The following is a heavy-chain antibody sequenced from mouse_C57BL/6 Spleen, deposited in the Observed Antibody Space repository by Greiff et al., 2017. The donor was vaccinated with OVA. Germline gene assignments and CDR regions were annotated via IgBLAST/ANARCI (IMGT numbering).Heavy chain of an antibody. V-gene: IGHV1-69*01. CDR2: IDPSDSYT. CDR1: GYTFTSYW. D-gene: IGHD1-1*01. J-gene: IGHJ4*01. CDR3: ARGEGTTVVATDYAMDY. Sequence: QVQLQQPGAELVMPGASVKLSCKASGYTFTSYWMHWVKQRPGQGLEWIGEIDPSDSYTNYNQKFKGKSTLTVDKSSSTAYMQLSSLTSEDSAVYYCARGEGTTVVATDYAMDYWGQGTSVTVSS.